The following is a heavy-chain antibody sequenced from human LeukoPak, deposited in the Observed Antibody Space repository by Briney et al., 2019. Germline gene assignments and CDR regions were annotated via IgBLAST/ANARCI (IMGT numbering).Heavy chain of an antibody. Sequence: SETLSLTCTVSGGSITPYYWSWIRQPPGKGLEWIGYIYYSGSTNYNPSLKSRVTISVDTSKNQFSLKLSSVTAADTAVYYCARDRDYYDSGNWFDPWGQGTLVTVSS. CDR1: GGSITPYY. V-gene: IGHV4-59*01. D-gene: IGHD3-22*01. CDR2: IYYSGST. CDR3: ARDRDYYDSGNWFDP. J-gene: IGHJ5*02.